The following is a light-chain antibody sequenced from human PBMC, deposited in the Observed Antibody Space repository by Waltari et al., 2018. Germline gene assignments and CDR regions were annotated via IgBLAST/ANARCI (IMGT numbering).Light chain of an antibody. CDR2: ATS. V-gene: IGKV1-17*01. J-gene: IGKJ4*01. Sequence: DIKMTQSPSSLSASAGDRVTSTCRASNGISTYLNWDQQKPGKAPKRLIYATSSLETGVPSRFSGSGSGTDFTLTISSLQPEDFATYYCLQYNSNPLTFGGGTKVEIK. CDR3: LQYNSNPLT. CDR1: NGISTY.